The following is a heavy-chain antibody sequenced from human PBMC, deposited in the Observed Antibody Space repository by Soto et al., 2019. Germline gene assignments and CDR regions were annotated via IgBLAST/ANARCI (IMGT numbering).Heavy chain of an antibody. CDR2: IIPIFGTA. CDR3: AREIFGVIISGGRDAFDI. J-gene: IGHJ3*02. Sequence: GASVKVSCKASGGTFSTYAISWVRQAPGQGXEWMGGIIPIFGTAKYAQKFQGRVTITADESTSTAYMELSSLRSEDTAVYYCAREIFGVIISGGRDAFDIWGQGTMVTVSS. D-gene: IGHD3-3*01. CDR1: GGTFSTYA. V-gene: IGHV1-69*13.